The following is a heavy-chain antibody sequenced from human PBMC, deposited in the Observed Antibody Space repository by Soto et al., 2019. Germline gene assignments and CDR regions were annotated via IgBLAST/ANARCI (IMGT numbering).Heavy chain of an antibody. D-gene: IGHD5-12*01. Sequence: GGSLRLSCAASGFTFSSYGMHWVRQAPGKGLEWVAVIWYDGSNKYYADSVKGRFTISRDNSKNTLYLQMNSLRAEDTVVYYCARATISQQVYGMDVWGQGTTVTVSS. CDR3: ARATISQQVYGMDV. CDR2: IWYDGSNK. V-gene: IGHV3-33*01. CDR1: GFTFSSYG. J-gene: IGHJ6*02.